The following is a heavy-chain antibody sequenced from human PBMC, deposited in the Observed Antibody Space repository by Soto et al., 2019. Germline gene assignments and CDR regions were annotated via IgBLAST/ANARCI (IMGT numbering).Heavy chain of an antibody. J-gene: IGHJ5*02. Sequence: GGSLRLSCAASGFTFSSYWMHWVRQAPGKGLEWVSRINSGGGSTYYEQSVKSRVTISVDTAKNQLFLKLSSVTATDTAVYYCARPKYGDSHVSWFDPWGQGALVTVSS. D-gene: IGHD2-21*02. CDR3: ARPKYGDSHVSWFDP. CDR1: GFTFSSYW. CDR2: INSGGGST. V-gene: IGHV3-74*01.